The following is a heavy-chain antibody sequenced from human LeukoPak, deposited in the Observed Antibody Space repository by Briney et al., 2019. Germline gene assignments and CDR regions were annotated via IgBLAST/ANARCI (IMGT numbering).Heavy chain of an antibody. J-gene: IGHJ3*02. Sequence: PSVPLSLTCTVSNDSISNYYWSWIRQPPGKGLEWIAYIDYRGSTTNNPSLRSRITISANTSSNQFSLKLRSVTAADTAVYYCARSRSGYGYEHGAFEIWGQGTMVTVSS. CDR2: IDYRGST. CDR1: NDSISNYY. CDR3: ARSRSGYGYEHGAFEI. D-gene: IGHD5-12*01. V-gene: IGHV4-59*01.